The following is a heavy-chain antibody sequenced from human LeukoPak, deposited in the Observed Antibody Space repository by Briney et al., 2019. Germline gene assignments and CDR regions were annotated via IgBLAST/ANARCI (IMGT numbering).Heavy chain of an antibody. V-gene: IGHV3-21*01. CDR1: GFTFSSYS. J-gene: IGHJ3*02. CDR3: AREPVVVTAAAFDI. CDR2: ISSSSSYI. Sequence: GGSLRFSCAASGFTFSSYSMNWVRQAPGKGLEWVSSISSSSSYIYYADSVKGRFTISRDNAKNSLYLQMNSLRAEDTAVYYCAREPVVVTAAAFDIWGQGTMVTVSS. D-gene: IGHD2-21*02.